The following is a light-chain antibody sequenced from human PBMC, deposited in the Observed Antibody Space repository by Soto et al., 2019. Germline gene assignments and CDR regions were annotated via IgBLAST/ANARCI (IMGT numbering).Light chain of an antibody. CDR2: KVS. CDR3: MQATQWGT. V-gene: IGKV2-24*01. J-gene: IGKJ2*01. CDR1: QSLVHSDENTY. Sequence: DIVLTQTPLSSPVTLGQPASISCRSSQSLVHSDENTYLSWLQQRPGQPPRLLIYKVSARFSGVPERFSGSGAGTDFTLRISRVEAEDVGIYYCMQATQWGTFGQGTRLEIE.